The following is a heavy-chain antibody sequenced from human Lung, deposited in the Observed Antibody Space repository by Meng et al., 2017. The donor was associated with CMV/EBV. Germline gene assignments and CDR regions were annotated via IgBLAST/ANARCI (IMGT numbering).Heavy chain of an antibody. V-gene: IGHV1-46*01. J-gene: IGHJ4*02. CDR1: GYTLTNYY. CDR3: ARDLGYSSSWYFQYYVDC. D-gene: IGHD6-13*01. Sequence: SVXVSXXASGYTLTNYYIHWVRQAPGQGLEWMGIINPSDNTTIYAQKFQGRVTMTRDTSTSTVYMELSSLRSDDTALYYCARDLGYSSSWYFQYYVDCLGQGALVTVSS. CDR2: INPSDNTT.